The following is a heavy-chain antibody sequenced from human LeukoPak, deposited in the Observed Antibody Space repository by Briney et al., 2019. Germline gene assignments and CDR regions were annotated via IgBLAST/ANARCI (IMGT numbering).Heavy chain of an antibody. V-gene: IGHV4-59*11. CDR2: LFDSVNT. CDR3: ATIKRGSIFGYFDF. CDR1: GGSISSHY. Sequence: SETLSLTCTVSGGSISSHYWSWIRQPPGKGLEWIAYLFDSVNTKDNPSLQSRLTLSADTTKNQFSLRLSSVTAADTAVYYCATIKRGSIFGYFDFWGQGIKVTVFS. D-gene: IGHD5-18*01. J-gene: IGHJ4*02.